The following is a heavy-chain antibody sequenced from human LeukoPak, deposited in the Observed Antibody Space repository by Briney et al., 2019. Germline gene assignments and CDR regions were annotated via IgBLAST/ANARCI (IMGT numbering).Heavy chain of an antibody. CDR2: ISGSGGST. CDR3: AKDYYYDSSGLDY. V-gene: IGHV3-23*01. Sequence: SCKASGGTFSSYAMSWVRQAPGKGLEWVSAISGSGGSTYYADSVKGRFTISRDNSKNTLYLQMNSLRAEDTAVYYCAKDYYYDSSGLDYWGQGTLVTVSS. D-gene: IGHD3-22*01. CDR1: GGTFSSYA. J-gene: IGHJ4*02.